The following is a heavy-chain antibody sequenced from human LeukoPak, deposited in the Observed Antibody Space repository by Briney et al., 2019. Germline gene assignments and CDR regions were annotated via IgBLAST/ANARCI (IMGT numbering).Heavy chain of an antibody. CDR1: GYTFTGYY. Sequence: GASVKVSCKASGYTFTGYYMHWVRQAPGQGLEWMGWISPNSGGTNYAQKFQGRVTMTRDTSISTAYMELSRLRSDDTAVYYCARGANYDYVWGSYRPQLELDYWGQGTLVTVSS. CDR3: ARGANYDYVWGSYRPQLELDY. CDR2: ISPNSGGT. J-gene: IGHJ4*02. D-gene: IGHD3-16*02. V-gene: IGHV1-2*02.